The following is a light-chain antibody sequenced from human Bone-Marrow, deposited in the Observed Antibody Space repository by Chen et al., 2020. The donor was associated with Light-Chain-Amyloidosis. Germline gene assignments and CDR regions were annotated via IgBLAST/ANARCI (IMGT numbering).Light chain of an antibody. CDR2: DAS. CDR3: QHCSSSRLT. CDR1: QSVSTY. V-gene: IGKV3-11*01. Sequence: EIVLTQSPATLSLSPGERATLSCRASQSVSTYLAWYQQKPGQAPRLLIYDASNRATGIPARFSGSGSGTDFTLTISSLEPEDCAVYYCQHCSSSRLTFGGGTKVEIK. J-gene: IGKJ4*01.